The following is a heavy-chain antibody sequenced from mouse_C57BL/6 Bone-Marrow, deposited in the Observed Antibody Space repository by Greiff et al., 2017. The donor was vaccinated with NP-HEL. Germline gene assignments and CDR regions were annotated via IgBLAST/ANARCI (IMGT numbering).Heavy chain of an antibody. CDR3: ARHYYGRSWFAY. V-gene: IGHV1-81*01. CDR2: IYPRSGNT. J-gene: IGHJ3*01. Sequence: QVQLQQSGAELARPGDSVKLSCKASGYTITSYGISWVKQRTGQGLEWIGEIYPRSGNTSYNEKFKGKATLTADKSSSTAYMELRSLTSEDSAVYFCARHYYGRSWFAYWGQGTLVTGSA. CDR1: GYTITSYG. D-gene: IGHD1-1*01.